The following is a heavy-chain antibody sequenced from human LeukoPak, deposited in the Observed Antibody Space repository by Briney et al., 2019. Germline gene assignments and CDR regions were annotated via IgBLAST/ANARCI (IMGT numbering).Heavy chain of an antibody. Sequence: GGSLRLSCEASGFIFSDYSMNWVRQAPGKGLEWVSAISGSGGSTHYADSVKGRFTISRDNSKNTLYLQMNSLRAEDTAVYYCAKEGYSSSWSWFDYWGQGTLVTVSS. J-gene: IGHJ4*02. CDR3: AKEGYSSSWSWFDY. V-gene: IGHV3-23*01. CDR1: GFIFSDYS. D-gene: IGHD6-13*01. CDR2: ISGSGGST.